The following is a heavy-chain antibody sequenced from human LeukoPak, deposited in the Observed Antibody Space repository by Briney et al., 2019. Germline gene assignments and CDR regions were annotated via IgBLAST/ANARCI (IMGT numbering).Heavy chain of an antibody. Sequence: GRSLRLSCASSGFTFVNCGMNGVRQARGKGLEGVAPIYYDGRRMYYAETVKGRFTRSRDNSKNTLQLQMNRLRGDDTAVYYCTKQGDVLVAGIDYWGQGTQVPVSS. CDR1: GFTFVNCG. CDR2: IYYDGRRM. J-gene: IGHJ4*02. V-gene: IGHV3-30*18. CDR3: TKQGDVLVAGIDY.